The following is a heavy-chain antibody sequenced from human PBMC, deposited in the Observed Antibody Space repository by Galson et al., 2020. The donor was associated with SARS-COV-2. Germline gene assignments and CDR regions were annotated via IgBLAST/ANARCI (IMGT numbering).Heavy chain of an antibody. D-gene: IGHD6-19*01. CDR2: ISGSGGST. V-gene: IGHV3-23*01. CDR1: GFTFSSSA. J-gene: IGHJ4*02. CDR3: AKGGGSVWYFGTY. Sequence: GGSLRLSCAASGFTFSSSAMSWVRQAPGKGLEWVSGISGSGGSTYYADSVKGRFTISRDNSKNTLYLQMNSLRAEDTAVYYCAKGGGSVWYFGTYWGQGTLVTVSS.